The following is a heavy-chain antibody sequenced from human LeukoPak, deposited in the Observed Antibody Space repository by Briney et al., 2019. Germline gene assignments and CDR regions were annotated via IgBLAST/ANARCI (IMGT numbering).Heavy chain of an antibody. CDR3: ARSNCTNGVCYTHYFDY. Sequence: ASVKVSCKASGYTLTSYYMHWVRQAPGQGLEWMGIINPSGGSTSYAQKLQGRVTMTRDMSTSTVYMELSSLRSEDTAVYYCARSNCTNGVCYTHYFDYWGQGTLVTVSS. CDR1: GYTLTSYY. V-gene: IGHV1-46*01. D-gene: IGHD2-8*01. CDR2: INPSGGST. J-gene: IGHJ4*02.